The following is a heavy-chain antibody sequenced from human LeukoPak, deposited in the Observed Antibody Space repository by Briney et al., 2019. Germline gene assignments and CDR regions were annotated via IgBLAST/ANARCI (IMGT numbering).Heavy chain of an antibody. CDR2: IYYSGST. CDR1: GGSISSYY. Sequence: SHTLSLTCTVSGGSISSYYWSWIRQPPGKGLEWVGYIYYSGSTNYNPSLKSRVTISVDTSKNQFSLKLSSVTAADTAVYYCARVVDFWSGYLYGMDVWGQGTTVTVSS. CDR3: ARVVDFWSGYLYGMDV. V-gene: IGHV4-59*07. D-gene: IGHD3-3*01. J-gene: IGHJ6*02.